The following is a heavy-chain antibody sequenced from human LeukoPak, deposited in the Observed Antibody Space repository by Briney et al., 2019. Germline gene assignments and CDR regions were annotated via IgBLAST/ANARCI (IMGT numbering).Heavy chain of an antibody. D-gene: IGHD3-22*01. CDR1: GGTFSSYA. Sequence: ASVKVSCKASGGTFSSYAISWVRQAPGQGLEWMGGIIPIFGTANCAQKFQGRVTITADESTSTAYMELSSLRSEDTAVYYCAREGYYYDSSGYYYLLDYWGQGTLVTVSS. CDR2: IIPIFGTA. J-gene: IGHJ4*02. V-gene: IGHV1-69*13. CDR3: AREGYYYDSSGYYYLLDY.